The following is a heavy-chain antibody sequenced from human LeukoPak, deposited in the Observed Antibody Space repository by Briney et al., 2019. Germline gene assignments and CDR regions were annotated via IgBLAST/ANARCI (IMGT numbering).Heavy chain of an antibody. CDR2: IYHSGST. CDR3: ARNTEVGASFDY. V-gene: IGHV4-38-2*02. CDR1: GYSISSGYY. J-gene: IGHJ4*02. D-gene: IGHD1-26*01. Sequence: SETLSLTCTASGYSISSGYYWGWIRQPPGKGLEWIGSIYHSGSTYYNPSLKSRVTISVDTSKNQFSLKLSSVTAADTAVYYCARNTEVGASFDYWGQGTLVTVSS.